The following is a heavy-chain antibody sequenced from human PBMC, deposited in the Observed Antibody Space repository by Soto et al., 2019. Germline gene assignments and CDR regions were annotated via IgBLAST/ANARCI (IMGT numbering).Heavy chain of an antibody. CDR3: ARVGISSSDAFDI. CDR1: GGSISSGGYY. CDR2: IYHSGNT. V-gene: IGHV4-31*03. D-gene: IGHD6-6*01. Sequence: SETLSLTCIVSGGSISSGGYYWSWIRQLPGKDLEWIGYIYHSGNTYYNSFLKSRLTISVDTSKNQFSLKLTSVTAADTAVYYCARVGISSSDAFDIWGQGTMVTVSS. J-gene: IGHJ3*02.